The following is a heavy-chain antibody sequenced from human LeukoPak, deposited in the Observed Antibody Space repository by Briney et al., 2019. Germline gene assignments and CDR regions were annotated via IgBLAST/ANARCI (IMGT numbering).Heavy chain of an antibody. CDR1: WGSISSGDYY. CDR3: ARSPSSVLAASFDY. CDR2: IYYSGST. V-gene: IGHV4-30-4*01. D-gene: IGHD2-15*01. J-gene: IGHJ4*02. Sequence: SETLSLTCTVSWGSISSGDYYWSWIRQPPGKGLEWIAYIYYSGSTYYNPSLKSRVTISVDTSKNQFSLKLSSVTAADTAVYYCARSPSSVLAASFDYWGQGTLVTVSS.